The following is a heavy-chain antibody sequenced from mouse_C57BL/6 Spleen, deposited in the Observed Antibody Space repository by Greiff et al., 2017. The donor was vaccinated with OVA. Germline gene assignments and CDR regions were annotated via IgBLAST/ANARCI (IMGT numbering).Heavy chain of an antibody. CDR3: ARRGLYYYGSSLYYFDY. D-gene: IGHD1-1*01. J-gene: IGHJ2*01. Sequence: QVQLQQPGAELVKPGASVKMSCKASGYTFTSYWITWVKQRPGQGLEWIGDIYPGSGSTNYNEKFKSKATLTVDTSSSTAYVQLSSLTSEDSAVYYCARRGLYYYGSSLYYFDYWGQGTTLTVSS. V-gene: IGHV1-55*01. CDR1: GYTFTSYW. CDR2: IYPGSGST.